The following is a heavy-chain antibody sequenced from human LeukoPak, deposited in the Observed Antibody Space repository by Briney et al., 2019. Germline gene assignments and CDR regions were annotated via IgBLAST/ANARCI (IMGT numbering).Heavy chain of an antibody. CDR1: GGSVSSGSYY. CDR3: GRDRDGDYNYCYYGMDV. CDR2: IYYSGST. Sequence: SETLPLTCTVSGGSVSSGSYYWSWIRQPPGKGLEWIGYIYYSGSTNYNPSLKSRVTISVDTSKNQFSLKLSSVTAADTAVYYCGRDRDGDYNYCYYGMDVWGQGTTVIVSS. D-gene: IGHD4-17*01. J-gene: IGHJ6*02. V-gene: IGHV4-61*01.